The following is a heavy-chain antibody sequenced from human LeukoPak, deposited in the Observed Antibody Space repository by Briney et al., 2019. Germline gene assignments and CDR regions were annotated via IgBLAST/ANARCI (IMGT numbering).Heavy chain of an antibody. D-gene: IGHD4-17*01. CDR2: IYYSGTT. CDR1: GGSISYYY. Sequence: SETLSLTCTVSGGSISYYYWSWTRQSPGKGLEWIGYIYYSGTTNYNPSLKSRVTISVDTSKNQFSLQLRSVTAADTAVYYCAREDPQTTVPEGMDVWGQGTTVTVSS. V-gene: IGHV4-59*01. J-gene: IGHJ6*02. CDR3: AREDPQTTVPEGMDV.